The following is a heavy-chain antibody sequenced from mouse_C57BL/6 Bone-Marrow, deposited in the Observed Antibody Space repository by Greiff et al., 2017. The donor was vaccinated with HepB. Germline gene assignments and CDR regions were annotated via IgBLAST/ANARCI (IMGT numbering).Heavy chain of an antibody. Sequence: VQLQQSGAELVRPGTSVQVSCKASGYAFTNYLIEWVKQRPGQGLEWIGVINPGSGGTNYNEKFKGKATLTADKSSSTAYMQRSSLTSEDSAVYFCARVTWAWFAYWGQGTLVTVSA. D-gene: IGHD2-1*01. CDR3: ARVTWAWFAY. V-gene: IGHV1-54*01. CDR1: GYAFTNYL. CDR2: INPGSGGT. J-gene: IGHJ3*01.